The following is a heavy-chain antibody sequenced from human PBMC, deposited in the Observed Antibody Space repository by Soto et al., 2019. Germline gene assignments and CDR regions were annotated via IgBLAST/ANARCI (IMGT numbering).Heavy chain of an antibody. J-gene: IGHJ4*02. Sequence: SETLSLTCTVSGGSISSGDYYWSWIRQPPGKGLEWIGYIYYSGSTYYNPSLKSRVTISVDTSKNQLSLKLSSVTAADTAVYYCAREFRAYCTNGVCYNVLDYWGQGTLVTVSS. CDR1: GGSISSGDYY. CDR2: IYYSGST. CDR3: AREFRAYCTNGVCYNVLDY. D-gene: IGHD2-8*01. V-gene: IGHV4-30-4*01.